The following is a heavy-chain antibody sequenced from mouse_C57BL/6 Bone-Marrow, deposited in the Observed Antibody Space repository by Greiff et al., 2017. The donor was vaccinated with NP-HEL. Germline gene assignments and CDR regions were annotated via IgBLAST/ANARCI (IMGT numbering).Heavy chain of an antibody. D-gene: IGHD2-1*01. Sequence: EVQLQQSGPELVKPGASVKISCKASGYTFTDYYMNWVKQSHGKSLEWIGDINPNNGGTSYNQKFKGKAALTVDKSSSTAYMELRSLTSEDSAVYYCARDYYGNYLYWYFDVWGTGTTVTVSS. CDR1: GYTFTDYY. V-gene: IGHV1-26*01. CDR2: INPNNGGT. CDR3: ARDYYGNYLYWYFDV. J-gene: IGHJ1*03.